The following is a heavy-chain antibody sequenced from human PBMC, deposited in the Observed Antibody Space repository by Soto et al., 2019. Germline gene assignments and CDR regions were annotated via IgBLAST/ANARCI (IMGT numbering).Heavy chain of an antibody. J-gene: IGHJ5*02. CDR2: IFYSGST. CDR1: GCSISNYY. V-gene: IGHV4-59*01. CDR3: AKDSGYNYGYFRWFDP. D-gene: IGHD5-18*01. Sequence: SETLSLTCTVSGCSISNYYWSWTRQPPGRGLEWIGHIFYSGSTNYNPALKSRVTISVDTSKSQFSLKLSSVTAADTAVYYCAKDSGYNYGYFRWFDPWGQGTLVT.